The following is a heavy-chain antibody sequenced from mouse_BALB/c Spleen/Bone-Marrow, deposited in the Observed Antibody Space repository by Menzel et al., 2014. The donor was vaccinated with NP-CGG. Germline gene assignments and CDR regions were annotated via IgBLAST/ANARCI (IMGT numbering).Heavy chain of an antibody. Sequence: VHLVESGAELVRPGVSVKISCKGSGYTFTDYAMHWVKQSHAKSLEWIGVISTYYGDASYNQKFKGKATMTVDKSSSTAYMELVRLTSEGSAIYYCARRADSSGYVDAMDYWGQGTSVTVSS. CDR3: ARRADSSGYVDAMDY. CDR2: ISTYYGDA. D-gene: IGHD3-2*01. V-gene: IGHV1S137*01. J-gene: IGHJ4*01. CDR1: GYTFTDYA.